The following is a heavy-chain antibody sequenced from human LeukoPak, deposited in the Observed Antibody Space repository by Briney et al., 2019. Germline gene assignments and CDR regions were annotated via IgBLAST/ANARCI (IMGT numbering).Heavy chain of an antibody. J-gene: IGHJ3*02. D-gene: IGHD3-16*01. CDR1: GFSLSTTGVG. CDR3: AHIMITYQGVTRDDAFDI. CDR2: IYWDDDR. V-gene: IGHV2-5*02. Sequence: SGPTLVNPTQSLTLTCSFSGFSLSTTGVGVGWIRQPPEKALEWLAIIYWDDDRRYRPSVRSRLSITKDTSKNQVVLTMSNMDPVDTGTYYCAHIMITYQGVTRDDAFDIWGQGTMDTVSS.